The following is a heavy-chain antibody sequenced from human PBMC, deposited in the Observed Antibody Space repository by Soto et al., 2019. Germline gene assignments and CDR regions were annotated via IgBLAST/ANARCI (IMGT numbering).Heavy chain of an antibody. Sequence: EVQLLESGGGLVLPGGPLSLPFAGSGLTPTTPPLSWVPQPPGKGLEWVTTISGTASRTYYVDSVKGRFFISRDNSKNTVTLQMNNLTLDDTAVYYCATSFRYFDNWGQGTRVTVSS. D-gene: IGHD2-15*01. J-gene: IGHJ4*02. CDR1: GLTPTTPP. CDR2: ISGTASRT. V-gene: IGHV3-23*01. CDR3: ATSFRYFDN.